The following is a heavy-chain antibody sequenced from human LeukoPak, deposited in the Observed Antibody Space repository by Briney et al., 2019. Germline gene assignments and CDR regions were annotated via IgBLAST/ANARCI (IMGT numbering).Heavy chain of an antibody. Sequence: SETLSLTCAVYGGSFSGYFWSWIRQPPGKGLEWIGYIYYSGSTNYNPSLKSRVTISVDTSKNQFSPKLSSVTAADTAVYYCASVRTYGGNDFDYWGQGTLVTVSS. CDR1: GGSFSGYF. CDR2: IYYSGST. D-gene: IGHD4-23*01. V-gene: IGHV4-59*01. CDR3: ASVRTYGGNDFDY. J-gene: IGHJ4*02.